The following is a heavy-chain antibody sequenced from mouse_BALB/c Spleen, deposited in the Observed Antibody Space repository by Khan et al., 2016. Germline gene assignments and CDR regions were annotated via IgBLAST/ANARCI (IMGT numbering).Heavy chain of an antibody. CDR3: AGNLHYFGSSYWYFDV. J-gene: IGHJ1*01. V-gene: IGHV3-2*02. CDR1: GYSITSDYA. D-gene: IGHD1-1*01. Sequence: QLQESGPGLVKPSQSLSLTCTVTGYSITSDYAWNWFRQFPGNKLEWMGYIGYSGSTSYNPSLKSRISITRDTSRNQFFLQLNSVTTEDTSTYYCAGNLHYFGSSYWYFDVWGAGTTVTVSS. CDR2: IGYSGST.